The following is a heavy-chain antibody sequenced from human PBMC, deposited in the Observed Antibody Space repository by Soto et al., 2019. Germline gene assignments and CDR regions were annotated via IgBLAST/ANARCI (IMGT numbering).Heavy chain of an antibody. Sequence: QVQLVESGGGVVQPGGSLRLSCAASGFTFRNHAMHWVRQAPGKGLECLAVIAHDGSNAFYRDSVKGRFTFSRDNSKNALYLYMNSLTSEDTGVYYCARGDREDILVVVGARPGEYGTDIWGQGTTVIVSS. V-gene: IGHV3-30-3*01. D-gene: IGHD2-15*01. CDR3: ARGDREDILVVVGARPGEYGTDI. CDR2: IAHDGSNA. CDR1: GFTFRNHA. J-gene: IGHJ6*02.